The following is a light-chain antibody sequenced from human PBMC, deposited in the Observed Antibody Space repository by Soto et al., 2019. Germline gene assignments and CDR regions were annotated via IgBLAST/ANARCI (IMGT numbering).Light chain of an antibody. Sequence: EIVLTQSPGTLPLSPGERATLSCRASQSISSSYLARYQQKPGQAPRLLIYGASSRATGIPAMFSGSGSGTDFTITISRLEPEDIAVYYCKQYGTSHLTFVGGTKVEIK. V-gene: IGKV3-20*01. CDR3: KQYGTSHLT. J-gene: IGKJ4*01. CDR2: GAS. CDR1: QSISSSY.